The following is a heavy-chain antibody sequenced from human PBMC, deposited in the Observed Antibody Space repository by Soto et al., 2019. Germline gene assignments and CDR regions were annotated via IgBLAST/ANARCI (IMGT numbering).Heavy chain of an antibody. CDR2: INVNGDSA. CDR1: GFTFSSYP. Sequence: GGSLRLSCSASGFTFSSYPMHWVRQAPGKGLEHVSTINVNGDSAYYADSVKGRFTISRDNSKNTLYLQMSSLRKEDTAMYYSVRNHHDLRSGYSHFDYWGQGTLVTVSS. V-gene: IGHV3-64D*08. D-gene: IGHD3-3*01. J-gene: IGHJ4*02. CDR3: VRNHHDLRSGYSHFDY.